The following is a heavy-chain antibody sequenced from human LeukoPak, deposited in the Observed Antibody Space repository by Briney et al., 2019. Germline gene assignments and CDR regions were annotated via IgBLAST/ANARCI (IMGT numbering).Heavy chain of an antibody. CDR3: ARGTGGLDP. CDR2: VNNDGRET. D-gene: IGHD3/OR15-3a*01. CDR1: GFSFSSYW. J-gene: IGHJ5*02. V-gene: IGHV3-74*01. Sequence: GGSLRLSCTASGFSFSSYWMHWVRQAPGKGLVWVSYVNNDGRETAHADSVKGRFTISRDNARNTVFLQMSSPRADDTAVYYCARGTGGLDPWGQGTLVIVSS.